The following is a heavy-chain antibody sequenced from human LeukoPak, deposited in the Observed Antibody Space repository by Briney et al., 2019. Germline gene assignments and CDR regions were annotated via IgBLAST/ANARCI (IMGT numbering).Heavy chain of an antibody. CDR3: ARDKLWAQGDAFDI. CDR1: GFTFSSYS. J-gene: IGHJ3*02. D-gene: IGHD5-18*01. V-gene: IGHV3-21*01. CDR2: ISDDSNYI. Sequence: KPGGSLRLSCAASGFTFSSYSMSWVRQAPGKGLEWVSSISDDSNYIYYADSVKGRFTISRDSAKNSLYLQMNSLRAEDTAVYYCARDKLWAQGDAFDIWGQGTMVTVSS.